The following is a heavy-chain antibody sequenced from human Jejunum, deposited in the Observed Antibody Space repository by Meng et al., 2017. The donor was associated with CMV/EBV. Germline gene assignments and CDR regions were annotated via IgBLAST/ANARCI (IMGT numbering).Heavy chain of an antibody. CDR2: IYYSGST. J-gene: IGHJ6*02. D-gene: IGHD3-3*01. CDR1: SISSSRYY. V-gene: IGHV4-39*01. Sequence: SISSSRYYWGWIRQPPGKGLEWIGSIYYSGSTYYNPSLKSRVTISVDTSKNQFSLKLSSVTAADTAVYYCARTVRFGDGIYGMDVWGQGTTVTVSS. CDR3: ARTVRFGDGIYGMDV.